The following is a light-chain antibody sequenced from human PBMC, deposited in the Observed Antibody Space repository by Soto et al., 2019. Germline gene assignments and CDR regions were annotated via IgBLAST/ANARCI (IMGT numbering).Light chain of an antibody. CDR3: QQHNSYLYT. J-gene: IGKJ2*01. CDR2: DAS. CDR1: QSISSW. Sequence: DIQMTQSPSTLSASVGDRVTITCRASQSISSWLAWYQQKPGKAPKLLIYDASSLESGVPSRFSASGSATEFTLTISSLQPDDFETYYCQQHNSYLYTFAQGTNVDIK. V-gene: IGKV1-5*01.